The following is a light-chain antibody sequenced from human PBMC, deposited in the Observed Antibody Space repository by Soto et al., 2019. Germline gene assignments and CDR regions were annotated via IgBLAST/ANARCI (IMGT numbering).Light chain of an antibody. V-gene: IGLV2-14*01. Sequence: QSVLTQPASVSGSPGQSITISCTGTSSDIGGYNYVSWYQQHPGKAPKLMIYEVSNRPSGVSDRFSGSRSGNTASLTISGLQAEDESAYYCISYTSSSTWVFGGGTQLTVL. J-gene: IGLJ3*02. CDR1: SSDIGGYNY. CDR3: ISYTSSSTWV. CDR2: EVS.